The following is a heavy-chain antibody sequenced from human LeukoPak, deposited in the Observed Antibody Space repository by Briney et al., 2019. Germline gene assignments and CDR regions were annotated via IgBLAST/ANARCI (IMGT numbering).Heavy chain of an antibody. Sequence: SETLSLTCTVSGYSISTGYYWDWIRQPPGKGLEWIGEINHSGSTNYNPSLKSRVTILVDTSKNQFSLKLSSVTAADTAVYYCARRRPLTYYYDSSGCYPRRPSNWFDPWGQGTLVTVSS. D-gene: IGHD3-22*01. J-gene: IGHJ5*02. CDR1: GYSISTGYY. CDR2: INHSGST. V-gene: IGHV4-38-2*02. CDR3: ARRRPLTYYYDSSGCYPRRPSNWFDP.